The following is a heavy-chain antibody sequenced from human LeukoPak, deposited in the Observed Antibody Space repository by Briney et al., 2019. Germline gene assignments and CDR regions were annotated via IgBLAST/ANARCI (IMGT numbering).Heavy chain of an antibody. J-gene: IGHJ3*02. Sequence: GGSLRLSCAASGFTFSSYWVNWVRQAPGKGLQWVANIKQDGGEKYYVDSVKGRFTISRDNAKNSLYLQMNSLRAEDTAVYYCARMRDILTGHFSNAFDIWGQGTMITVSS. CDR2: IKQDGGEK. CDR1: GFTFSSYW. CDR3: ARMRDILTGHFSNAFDI. V-gene: IGHV3-7*01. D-gene: IGHD3-9*01.